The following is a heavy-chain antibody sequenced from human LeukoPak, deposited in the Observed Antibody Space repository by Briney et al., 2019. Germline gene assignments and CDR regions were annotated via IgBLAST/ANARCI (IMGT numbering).Heavy chain of an antibody. D-gene: IGHD3-10*01. CDR1: GYTFTSYY. J-gene: IGHJ4*02. CDR3: ARDRDYYGSGSYLGGLRGPYY. V-gene: IGHV1-46*01. Sequence: GASVKVSCKASGYTFTSYYMHWVRQAPGQGPEWMGIINPSGGSTSYAQKFQGRVTMTRDTSTSTVYMELSSLRSEDTAVYYCARDRDYYGSGSYLGGLRGPYYWGQGTLVTVSS. CDR2: INPSGGST.